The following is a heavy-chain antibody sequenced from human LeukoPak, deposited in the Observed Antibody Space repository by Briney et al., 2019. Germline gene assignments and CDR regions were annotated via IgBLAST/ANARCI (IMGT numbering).Heavy chain of an antibody. Sequence: GGSLRLSCEVSGLMFSSHALSWVRQAPGKGLEWVSVISGSGNNTYYADSVKGRFTISRDNSRDTLYLQMSSLRAEDTAVYYCSNNELQCGQGTLVTVSS. CDR1: GLMFSSHA. CDR2: ISGSGNNT. D-gene: IGHD2-8*01. CDR3: SNNELQ. V-gene: IGHV3-23*01. J-gene: IGHJ1*01.